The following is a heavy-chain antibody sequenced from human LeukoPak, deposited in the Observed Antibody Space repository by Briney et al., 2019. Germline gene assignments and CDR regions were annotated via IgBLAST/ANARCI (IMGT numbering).Heavy chain of an antibody. V-gene: IGHV3-30-3*01. CDR2: ISYDGSNK. J-gene: IGHJ6*03. CDR3: ARGAYSYARTTPYYYYYYMDV. CDR1: GFTFSSYA. D-gene: IGHD5-18*01. Sequence: SGGSLRLSCAASGFTFSSYAMHWVRQAPGKGLEWVAVISYDGSNKYYADSVKGRFTISRDNSKNTLYLQMNSLRAEDTAVYYCARGAYSYARTTPYYYYYYMDVWGKGTTVTVSS.